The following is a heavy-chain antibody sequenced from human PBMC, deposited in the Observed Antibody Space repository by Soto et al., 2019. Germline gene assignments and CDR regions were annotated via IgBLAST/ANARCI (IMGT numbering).Heavy chain of an antibody. V-gene: IGHV3-23*01. CDR1: GFTFSRYA. CDR3: AKDLTPDSGWDFDY. D-gene: IGHD6-19*01. CDR2: ISGGGT. J-gene: IGHJ4*02. Sequence: DVQLLESGGGLEQPGGSLRLSCAASGFTFSRYAMSWVRQAPGKGLEWVSGISGGGTRYADSVKGRFTISRDNSKNTLYLQMNSLRAEDTAVYFCAKDLTPDSGWDFDYWGQGTLVTVSS.